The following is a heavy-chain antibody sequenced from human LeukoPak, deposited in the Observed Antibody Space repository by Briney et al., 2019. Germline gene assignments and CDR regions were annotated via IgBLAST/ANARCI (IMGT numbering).Heavy chain of an antibody. J-gene: IGHJ3*02. CDR1: GGSISSSNW. D-gene: IGHD3-3*01. CDR2: IYHSGST. V-gene: IGHV4-4*02. CDR3: ARDPGFWSGYYRGAFDI. Sequence: SETLSLTCAVSGGSISSSNWWSWVRQPPGKGLEWIGEIYHSGSTNYNPSLKSRVTISVDKSKNQFSLKLSSVTAADTAVYYCARDPGFWSGYYRGAFDIWGQGTMVTVSS.